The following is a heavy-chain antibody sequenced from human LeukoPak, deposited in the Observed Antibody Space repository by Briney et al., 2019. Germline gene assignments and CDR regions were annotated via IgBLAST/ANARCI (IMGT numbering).Heavy chain of an antibody. CDR1: GFTFTSYV. D-gene: IGHD3-10*01. CDR3: ARAVVRGVIIGETRWFDS. Sequence: GGSLRLSCAASGFTFTSYVMTWVRQAPGKGLEWVSSISGSGGSTWYADSVKGRFTISRDNSKNTIYLQMNSLRAEDTAVYYCARAVVRGVIIGETRWFDSWGQGTLVTVSS. J-gene: IGHJ5*01. CDR2: ISGSGGST. V-gene: IGHV3-23*01.